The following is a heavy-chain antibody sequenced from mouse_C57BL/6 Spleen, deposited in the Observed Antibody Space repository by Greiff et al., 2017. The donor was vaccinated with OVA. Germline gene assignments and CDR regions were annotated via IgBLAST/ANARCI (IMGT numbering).Heavy chain of an antibody. D-gene: IGHD1-1*01. J-gene: IGHJ2*01. V-gene: IGHV1-15*01. Sequence: VQGVESGAELVRPGASVTLSCKASGYTFTDYEMHWVKQTPVHGLEWIGAIDPETGGTAYNQKFKGKAILTADKSSSTAYMELRSLTSEDSAVYYCTRSYYGSSRDYWGQGTTLTVSS. CDR1: GYTFTDYE. CDR3: TRSYYGSSRDY. CDR2: IDPETGGT.